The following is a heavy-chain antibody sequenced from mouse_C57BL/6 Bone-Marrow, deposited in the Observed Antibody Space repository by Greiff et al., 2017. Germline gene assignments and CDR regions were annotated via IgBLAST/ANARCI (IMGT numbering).Heavy chain of an antibody. J-gene: IGHJ3*01. CDR2: IDPSDSYT. V-gene: IGHV1-69*01. CDR1: GYTFTSYW. Sequence: VQLQQPGAELVMPGASVKLSCKASGYTFTSYWMHWVKQRPGQGLEWIGEIDPSDSYTTYNQKFKGKSTLTVDKSSSTAYMQLSSLTSEDSAVYFCANLWLRRRRFAYWGQVTLVTVSA. CDR3: ANLWLRRRRFAY. D-gene: IGHD2-2*01.